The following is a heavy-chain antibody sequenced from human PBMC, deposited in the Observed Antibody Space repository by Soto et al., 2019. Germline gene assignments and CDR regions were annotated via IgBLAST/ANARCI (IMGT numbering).Heavy chain of an antibody. J-gene: IGHJ5*02. CDR2: IIPIFGTA. CDR1: GGTFSRYA. Sequence: QVQLVQSGAEVKKPGSSVKVSCKASGGTFSRYAISWVRQAPGQGLEWMGGIIPIFGTANYAQKFQGRVTSTADESTSTAYMELSSRRFEDTAVYYCARAIVGPTTTGWLDPWGQGTLVTVSS. CDR3: ARAIVGPTTTGWLDP. V-gene: IGHV1-69*01. D-gene: IGHD1-26*01.